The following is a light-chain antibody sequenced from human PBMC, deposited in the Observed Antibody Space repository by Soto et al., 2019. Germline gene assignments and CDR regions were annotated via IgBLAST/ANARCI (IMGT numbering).Light chain of an antibody. CDR1: SSNIGADYD. J-gene: IGLJ1*01. CDR2: GSS. V-gene: IGLV1-40*01. Sequence: QSALTQPPSVSGAPGQRVTISCTGSSSNIGADYDVHWYQQLPGTAPKVLIHGSSNRPSGVPDRFSGSKSGTSASLAITGLQAEDEADYYCQSYDRSLSGYVFGTGTKVTVL. CDR3: QSYDRSLSGYV.